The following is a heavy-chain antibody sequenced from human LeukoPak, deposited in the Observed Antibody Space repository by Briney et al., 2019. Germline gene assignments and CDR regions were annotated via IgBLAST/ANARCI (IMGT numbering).Heavy chain of an antibody. CDR3: ARSLTMVRAYDY. J-gene: IGHJ4*02. V-gene: IGHV3-23*01. Sequence: GGSLRLSCAASGFTFSSYGMSWVRQAPGKGPEWVSAISGSGSSTYYAASVKGRFTISRDNSKNTLYLQMNSLRAEDTAVYYCARSLTMVRAYDYWGQGTLVTVSS. D-gene: IGHD3-10*01. CDR2: ISGSGSST. CDR1: GFTFSSYG.